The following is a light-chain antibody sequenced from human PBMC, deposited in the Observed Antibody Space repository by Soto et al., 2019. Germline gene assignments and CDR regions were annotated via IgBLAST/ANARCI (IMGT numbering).Light chain of an antibody. CDR2: GAS. Sequence: EIVVTQSPGTLSLSPGERATLSCRASQSISGNLVWYQQKPGQSPRLLIYGASNRATGIPARFSGGGSGTDFTLTISSLEPEDFAVYYCQQRSDWPWTFGQGTKLDIK. CDR3: QQRSDWPWT. J-gene: IGKJ1*01. CDR1: QSISGN. V-gene: IGKV3-11*01.